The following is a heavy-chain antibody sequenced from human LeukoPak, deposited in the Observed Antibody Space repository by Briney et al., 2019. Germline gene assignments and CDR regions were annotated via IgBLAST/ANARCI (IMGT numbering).Heavy chain of an antibody. V-gene: IGHV3-11*01. J-gene: IGHJ5*02. CDR2: ISSSGSTI. CDR3: ARTPHCSSTSCYQSGWFDP. CDR1: GFTFSDYY. D-gene: IGHD2-2*01. Sequence: PRGSLRLSCAASGFTFSDYYMSWIRQAPGKGLEWVSYISSSGSTIYYADSVKGRFTISRDNAKNSLYLQMNSLRAEDTAVYYCARTPHCSSTSCYQSGWFDPWGQGTLVTVSS.